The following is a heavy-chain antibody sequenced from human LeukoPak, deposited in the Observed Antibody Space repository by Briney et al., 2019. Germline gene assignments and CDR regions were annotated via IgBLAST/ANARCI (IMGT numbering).Heavy chain of an antibody. CDR3: ARPHELGTPQDGMDV. CDR1: GYTFTGYY. CDR2: INPNSGGT. J-gene: IGHJ6*02. D-gene: IGHD7-27*01. Sequence: GASVKVSCKASGYTFTGYYMHWVRQAPGQGLEWMGWINPNSGGTNYAQKFQGRVTMTRDTSISTAYMELSRLRSDDTAVYYCARPHELGTPQDGMDVWGQGTTVTVSS. V-gene: IGHV1-2*02.